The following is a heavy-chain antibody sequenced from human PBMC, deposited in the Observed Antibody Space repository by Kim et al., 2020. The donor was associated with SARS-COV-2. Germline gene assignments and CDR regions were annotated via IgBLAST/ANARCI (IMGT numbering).Heavy chain of an antibody. V-gene: IGHV3-33*05. Sequence: GGSLRLSCAASGFTFSSYGMHWVRQAPGKGLEWVAVISYDGSNKYYADSVKGRFTISRDNSKNTLYLQMNSLRAEDTAVYYCARDGVERQQLVPGSVFDYWGQGTLVTVSS. D-gene: IGHD6-13*01. CDR3: ARDGVERQQLVPGSVFDY. J-gene: IGHJ4*02. CDR2: ISYDGSNK. CDR1: GFTFSSYG.